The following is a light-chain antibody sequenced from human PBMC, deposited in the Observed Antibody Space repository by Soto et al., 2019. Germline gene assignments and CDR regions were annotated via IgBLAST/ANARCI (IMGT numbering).Light chain of an antibody. CDR3: QQYNNSAPIT. J-gene: IGKJ5*01. V-gene: IGKV3-15*01. Sequence: EIVMAQAPATVSVTPGETSTRSCGASQSVSSNLAWYQQKPGQAPRLLIYGASTRATGIPARFSGSGSGTEFTLFLRNLSSEDFAVHSSQQYNNSAPITFGQGTRLEIK. CDR1: QSVSSN. CDR2: GAS.